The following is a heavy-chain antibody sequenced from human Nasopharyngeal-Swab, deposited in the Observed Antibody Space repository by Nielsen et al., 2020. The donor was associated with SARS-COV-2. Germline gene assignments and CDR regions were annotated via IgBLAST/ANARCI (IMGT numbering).Heavy chain of an antibody. V-gene: IGHV3-48*01. CDR2: ISSSSSTI. Sequence: GGSLRLSCAVSGFTFSSYSMNWVRQAPGKGLEWVSYISSSSSTIYYADSVKGRFTISRDNAKNSLYLQMNSLRAEDTAVYYCARATRPRYCSSTSCFNWFDPWGQGTLVTVSS. CDR1: GFTFSSYS. J-gene: IGHJ5*02. D-gene: IGHD2-2*01. CDR3: ARATRPRYCSSTSCFNWFDP.